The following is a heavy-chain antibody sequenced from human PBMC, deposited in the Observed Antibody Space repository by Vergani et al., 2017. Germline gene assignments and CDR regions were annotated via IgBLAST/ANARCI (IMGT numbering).Heavy chain of an antibody. CDR2: ISASGNA. V-gene: IGHV4-61*02. J-gene: IGHJ3*01. CDR3: ARRSERYYSGGKVHPLRTAFDV. D-gene: IGHD2-15*01. CDR1: GGSISAGYYF. Sequence: QVQLQASGPGRVKPSQTLSLTCTMSGGSISAGYYFWSWIRQPAGKGLEWLGHISASGNASHSPSLKTRVSMSVDTSKNQFSLTVTSVTAADTAIYFCARRSERYYSGGKVHPLRTAFDVWGHGTVVTVSS.